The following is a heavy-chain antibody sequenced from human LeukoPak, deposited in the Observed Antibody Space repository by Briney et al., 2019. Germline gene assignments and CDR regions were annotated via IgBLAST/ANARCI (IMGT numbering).Heavy chain of an antibody. D-gene: IGHD2-2*01. CDR3: ASGYCSSTSCSAGMDV. CDR1: GYSISSGYY. CDR2: IYHSGST. V-gene: IGHV4-38-2*01. Sequence: SETLSLTCAVPGYSISSGYYWGWIRQPPGKGLEWIGSIYHSGSTYYNPSLKSRVTISVDTSKNQFSLKLSSVTAADTAVYYCASGYCSSTSCSAGMDVWGKGTTVTVSS. J-gene: IGHJ6*04.